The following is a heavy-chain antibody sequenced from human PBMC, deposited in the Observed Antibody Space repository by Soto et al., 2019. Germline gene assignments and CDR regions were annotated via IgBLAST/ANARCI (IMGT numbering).Heavy chain of an antibody. V-gene: IGHV5-51*01. CDR3: ARHGKFSSMTNYFDS. CDR2: IYPGDSDT. Sequence: GGSLKLPFRGSGCSVATECIAWWRQMPGKGLECMGIIYPGDSDTRYSPSFQGQVTISVDKSISTAYLQWSSLRASDTAIYYCARHGKFSSMTNYFDSWGPGALVTVSS. J-gene: IGHJ4*02. D-gene: IGHD1-1*01. CDR1: GCSVATEC.